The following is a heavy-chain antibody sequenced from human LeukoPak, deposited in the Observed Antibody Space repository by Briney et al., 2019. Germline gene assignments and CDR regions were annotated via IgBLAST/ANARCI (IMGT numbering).Heavy chain of an antibody. D-gene: IGHD3-10*01. CDR1: GGSISSSSYC. CDR3: ARGRSSMVRGYYYYYMDV. Sequence: SETLSLTCTVSGGSISSSSYCWGWIRQPPGKGLEWIGSIYYSGSTYYNPSLKSRVTISVDTSKNQFSLKPSSVTAADTAVYYCARGRSSMVRGYYYYYMDVWGKGTTVTISS. CDR2: IYYSGST. J-gene: IGHJ6*03. V-gene: IGHV4-39*07.